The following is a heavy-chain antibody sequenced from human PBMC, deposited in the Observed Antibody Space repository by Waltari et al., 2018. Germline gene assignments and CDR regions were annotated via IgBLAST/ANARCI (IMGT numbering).Heavy chain of an antibody. D-gene: IGHD1-26*01. CDR3: ARGGELLPPY. V-gene: IGHV4-30-4*08. J-gene: IGHJ4*02. CDR1: GGSISRGHYL. CDR2: IYYSGST. Sequence: QVQLQESGPTLVKPSQTLCHSCTVSGGSISRGHYLWSWIHQPPGKGLELIGYIYYSGSTYYNPSLKSRVTISVDTSKNQFSLKLSSVTAADTAVYYCARGGELLPPYWGQGTLVTVSS.